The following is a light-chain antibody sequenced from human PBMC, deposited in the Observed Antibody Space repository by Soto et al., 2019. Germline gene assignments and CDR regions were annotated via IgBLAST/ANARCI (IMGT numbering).Light chain of an antibody. CDR1: QDIRND. Sequence: AIQMTQSPSSLSASVGDRVTITCRASQDIRNDLLWYQQKPGKAPKLLIYAASTLQSGVPSRFSGSGSGTDFTLTISSLQPEDFATYYCLQAYTYPRTFGQGTKVEIK. V-gene: IGKV1-6*02. J-gene: IGKJ1*01. CDR2: AAS. CDR3: LQAYTYPRT.